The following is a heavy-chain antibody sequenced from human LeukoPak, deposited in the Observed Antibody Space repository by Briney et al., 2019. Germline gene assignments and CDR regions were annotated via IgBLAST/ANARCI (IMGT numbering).Heavy chain of an antibody. CDR1: GFTFSSYA. D-gene: IGHD3-3*01. V-gene: IGHV3-23*01. CDR3: ARSLFGVVIDNWFDP. J-gene: IGHJ5*02. Sequence: GGSLRLSFAASGFTFSSYAMSWVRQAPGKGLEWVSAISGSGGSTYYADSVKGRFTISRDNSKNTLYLQMNSLRAEDTAVYYCARSLFGVVIDNWFDPWGQGTLVTVSS. CDR2: ISGSGGST.